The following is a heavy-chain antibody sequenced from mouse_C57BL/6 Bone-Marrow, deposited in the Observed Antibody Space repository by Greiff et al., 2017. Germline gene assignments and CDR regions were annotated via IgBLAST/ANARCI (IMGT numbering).Heavy chain of an antibody. CDR1: GYAFSSSW. J-gene: IGHJ2*01. CDR3: ARFLTTYYYFDY. V-gene: IGHV1-82*01. D-gene: IGHD5-5*01. CDR2: IYPGAGGT. Sequence: QVHVKQSGPELVKPGASVTISCKASGYAFSSSWMNWVKQRPGKGLEWIGRIYPGAGGTNYNGKFKGKATLTADKSSSTAYMQLSSLTSEDSAVYYCARFLTTYYYFDYGGQGTTLTVSS.